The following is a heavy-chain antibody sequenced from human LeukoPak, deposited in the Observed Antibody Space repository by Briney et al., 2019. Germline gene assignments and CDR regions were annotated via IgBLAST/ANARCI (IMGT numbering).Heavy chain of an antibody. CDR3: AKEYSYGAWDY. D-gene: IGHD5-18*01. V-gene: IGHV3-23*01. CDR1: GFTFSSYA. J-gene: IGHJ4*02. Sequence: SGGSLRLSCAASGFTFSSYAMNWVRQAPGKGLEWISSISGSGDNTYYADSVKGRFTISRDNSKNTLYLQMNSLRAEDTAVYYCAKEYSYGAWDYWGQGTLVTVSS. CDR2: ISGSGDNT.